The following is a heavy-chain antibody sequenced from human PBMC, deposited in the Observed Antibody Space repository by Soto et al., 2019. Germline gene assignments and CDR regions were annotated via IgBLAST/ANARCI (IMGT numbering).Heavy chain of an antibody. CDR3: ARAPLGDFHYFDS. V-gene: IGHV3-30-3*01. D-gene: IGHD4-17*01. CDR1: GFILRSYA. CDR2: ISYDGTNK. J-gene: IGHJ4*02. Sequence: QVQLVESGGGVVQPGRSLRLSCAASGFILRSYAMHWVRQAPGKGLEWIAFISYDGTNKYFADSVKGRFTISRDNSKSTLYLQMNGLRAEDTAVYYCARAPLGDFHYFDSWGQGTMVTVSS.